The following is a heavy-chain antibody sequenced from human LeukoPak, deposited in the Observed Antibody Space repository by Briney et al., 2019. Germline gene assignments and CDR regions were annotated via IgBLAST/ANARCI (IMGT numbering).Heavy chain of an antibody. D-gene: IGHD6-19*01. Sequence: SETLSLTCTVSGVSISSYYWSWIRQPAGKGLEWIGRMYISGSTNYNPSLKSRVAMSVDTSKNQFSLKLSSVTAADTAVYYCARDTSSGWYYFDYWGQGTLVTVS. J-gene: IGHJ4*02. CDR3: ARDTSSGWYYFDY. CDR2: MYISGST. CDR1: GVSISSYY. V-gene: IGHV4-4*07.